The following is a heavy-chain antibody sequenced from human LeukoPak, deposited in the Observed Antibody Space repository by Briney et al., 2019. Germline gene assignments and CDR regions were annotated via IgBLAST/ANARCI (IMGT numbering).Heavy chain of an antibody. Sequence: SETLSLTCTVSGGSISSSSYYWGWIRQPPGKGLEWIGSIYYSGSTYYNPSLKSRVTISVDTSKNQFSLKLSSVTAADTAVYYCASGRHYDYVWGSYQNPFDYWGQGTLVTVSS. V-gene: IGHV4-39*07. CDR3: ASGRHYDYVWGSYQNPFDY. CDR2: IYYSGST. D-gene: IGHD3-16*01. CDR1: GGSISSSSYY. J-gene: IGHJ4*02.